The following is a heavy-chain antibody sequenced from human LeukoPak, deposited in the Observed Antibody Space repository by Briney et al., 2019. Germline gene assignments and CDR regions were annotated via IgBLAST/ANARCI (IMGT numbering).Heavy chain of an antibody. CDR1: GGSISSGDYY. CDR2: IYYSGST. Sequence: PSQTLSLTCTVSGGSISSGDYYWRWIRQPPGKGLEWIGYIYYSGSTYYNPSLKSRVTISVDTSKNQFSLKLSSVTGADAAVYYCARSVEGATPDAFDIWGQGTMVTVSS. CDR3: ARSVEGATPDAFDI. V-gene: IGHV4-30-4*08. J-gene: IGHJ3*02. D-gene: IGHD1-26*01.